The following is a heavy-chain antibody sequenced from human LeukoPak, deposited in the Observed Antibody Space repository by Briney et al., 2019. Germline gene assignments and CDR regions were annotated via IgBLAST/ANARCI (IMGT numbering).Heavy chain of an antibody. CDR1: GGSISSSSYY. J-gene: IGHJ3*02. V-gene: IGHV4-39*07. Sequence: SETLCLTCTVSGGSISSSSYYWGWIRQPPGKGLEWIGSIYYSGSTYYNPSLKSRVTISVDTSKNQFSLKLSSVTAADTAVYYCASTLGYCSSTSCSDAFDIWGQGTMVTVSS. CDR3: ASTLGYCSSTSCSDAFDI. CDR2: IYYSGST. D-gene: IGHD2-2*01.